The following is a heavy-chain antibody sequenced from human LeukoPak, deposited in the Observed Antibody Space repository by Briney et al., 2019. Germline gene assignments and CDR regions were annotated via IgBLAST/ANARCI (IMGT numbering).Heavy chain of an antibody. CDR1: GFTFSSYA. D-gene: IGHD2-2*01. CDR2: ISGSGGST. Sequence: GSLRLSCAASGFTFSSYAMSWVRQAPGKGLEWVSAISGSGGSTYYADSVKGRFTISRDNSKNTLYLQMNSLRAEDTAVYYCAKVRRDIVVVPAASFDYWGQGTLVTVSS. CDR3: AKVRRDIVVVPAASFDY. V-gene: IGHV3-23*01. J-gene: IGHJ4*02.